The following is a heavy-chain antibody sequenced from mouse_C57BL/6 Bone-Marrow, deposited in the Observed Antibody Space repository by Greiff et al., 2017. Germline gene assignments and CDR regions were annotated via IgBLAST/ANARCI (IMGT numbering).Heavy chain of an antibody. V-gene: IGHV5-6*01. J-gene: IGHJ1*03. CDR2: ISSGGSYT. CDR1: GFTFSSYG. CDR3: ARQGGYDGYWYFDV. Sequence: EVKLVESGGDLVKPGGSLKLSCAASGFTFSSYGMSWVRQTPDKRLEWVATISSGGSYTYYPDSVKGRFTISRDNAKNTLYLQMSSLKSEDTAMYYCARQGGYDGYWYFDVWGTGTTVTVSS. D-gene: IGHD2-2*01.